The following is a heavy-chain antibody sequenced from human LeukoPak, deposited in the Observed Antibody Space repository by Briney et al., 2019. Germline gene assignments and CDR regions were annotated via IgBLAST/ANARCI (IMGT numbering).Heavy chain of an antibody. V-gene: IGHV3-15*01. CDR1: GFTFSDAW. J-gene: IGHJ4*02. CDR2: IRSKADGGTT. Sequence: GGSLRLSCAASGFTFSDAWLTWVGQAPGKGLEWVGRIRSKADGGTTDYSTLVKGRFTIARDDSKSIAYLQMNSLKTEDTAVYYCTRDNGAAAGIDYWGQGTLVTVSS. D-gene: IGHD6-13*01. CDR3: TRDNGAAAGIDY.